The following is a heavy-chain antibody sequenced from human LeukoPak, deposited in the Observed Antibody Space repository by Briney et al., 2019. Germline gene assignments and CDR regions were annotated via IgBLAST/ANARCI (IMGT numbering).Heavy chain of an antibody. CDR1: GFTFSSSA. D-gene: IGHD3-10*01. CDR2: INHSGST. V-gene: IGHV4-34*01. Sequence: PGRSLRLSCAASGFTFSSSAMHWVRQPPGKGLEWIGEINHSGSTNYNPSLKSRVTISVDTSKNQFSLKLSSVTAADTAVYYCARKGSGSYYNPPGWFDPWGQGTLVTVSS. J-gene: IGHJ5*02. CDR3: ARKGSGSYYNPPGWFDP.